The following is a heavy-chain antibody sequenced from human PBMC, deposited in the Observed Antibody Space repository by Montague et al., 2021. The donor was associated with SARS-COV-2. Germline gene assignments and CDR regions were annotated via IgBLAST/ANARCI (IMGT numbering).Heavy chain of an antibody. CDR1: GGSLSNNY. CDR3: ASVPLYFEGFDS. CDR2: VNQSGGT. V-gene: IGHV4-34*01. D-gene: IGHD3-9*01. J-gene: IGHJ4*02. Sequence: SETLSLTCAVLGGSLSNNYWTWVCQRPGKGLEWIGEVNQSGGTTHYNPSLKGRVKISVDRSRNQMSLNLEPVTAADTAVYYWASVPLYFEGFDSWGPGILVAVSS.